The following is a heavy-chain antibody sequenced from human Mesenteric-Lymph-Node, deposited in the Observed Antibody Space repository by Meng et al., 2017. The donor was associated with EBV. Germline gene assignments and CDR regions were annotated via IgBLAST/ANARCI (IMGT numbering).Heavy chain of an antibody. Sequence: QVQLRESGPGLLNPSETPSLTFAVYGGSFSGYYWSWIRQPPGKGLEWIGEINHSGSTNYNPSLKSRVTISVDKSKNQFSLKLSSVTAADTAVYYCARVNDSSGYLDYWGQGTLVTVSS. V-gene: IGHV4-34*10. CDR3: ARVNDSSGYLDY. CDR1: GGSFSGYY. CDR2: INHSGST. J-gene: IGHJ4*02. D-gene: IGHD3-22*01.